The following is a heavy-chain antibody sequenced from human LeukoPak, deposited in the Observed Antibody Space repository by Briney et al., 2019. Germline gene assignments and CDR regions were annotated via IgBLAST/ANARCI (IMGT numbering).Heavy chain of an antibody. J-gene: IGHJ4*02. CDR3: AKDRVVVVAATSLLEN. CDR2: ISGSGVST. V-gene: IGHV3-23*01. CDR1: GFTFSDYY. D-gene: IGHD2-15*01. Sequence: GGSLRLSCAASGFTFSDYYMSWIRQAPGKGLEWVSSISGSGVSTYYADSVKGRFSISRDNSKNTLYLQMNSLRAEDTAVYYCAKDRVVVVAATSLLENWGQGSLITVSS.